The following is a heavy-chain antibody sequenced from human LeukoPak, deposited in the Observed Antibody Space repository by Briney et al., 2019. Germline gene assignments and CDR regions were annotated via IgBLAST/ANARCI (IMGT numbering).Heavy chain of an antibody. J-gene: IGHJ4*02. Sequence: GGSLRLSCAASGFTFSSYWMTWVCQAPGKGLEWVSAISGSGGSTYYADSVKGRFTISRDNSKNTLYLQMNSLRAEDTAVYYCAKASGVWGGSIGQQLVPFDYWGQGTLVTVSS. D-gene: IGHD6-13*01. CDR2: ISGSGGST. V-gene: IGHV3-23*01. CDR1: GFTFSSYW. CDR3: AKASGVWGGSIGQQLVPFDY.